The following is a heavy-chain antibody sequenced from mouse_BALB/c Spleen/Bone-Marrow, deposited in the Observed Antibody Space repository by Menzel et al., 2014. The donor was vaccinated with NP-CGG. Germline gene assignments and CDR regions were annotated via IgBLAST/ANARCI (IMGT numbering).Heavy chain of an antibody. D-gene: IGHD2-3*01. CDR2: IDPSDSET. CDR3: ARALGDGYYYAMDY. Sequence: QVQLQQPGAELVKPGAPVKLSCKASGYTFTNYWMNWVKQRPGRGLEWIGRIDPSDSETHYNQKFKDKATLTVDKSSSTAYIQLSSLTSEDSAVYYCARALGDGYYYAMDYWGQGTSVTVSS. V-gene: IGHV1-69*02. CDR1: GYTFTNYW. J-gene: IGHJ4*01.